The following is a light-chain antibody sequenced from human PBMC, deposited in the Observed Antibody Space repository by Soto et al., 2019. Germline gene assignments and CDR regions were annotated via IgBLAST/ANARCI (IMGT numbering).Light chain of an antibody. J-gene: IGKJ4*01. CDR3: QQYGSTPLT. CDR2: GAS. Sequence: EIVLTQSPGTLSLSPGERATLSCRASQSVSSSYLAWYQQKPGQAPRLLIDGASSRATGIPDRFSGRGSGTYYTPTISRLEPEDVAVYYCQQYGSTPLTFGGGTKVEIK. CDR1: QSVSSSY. V-gene: IGKV3-20*01.